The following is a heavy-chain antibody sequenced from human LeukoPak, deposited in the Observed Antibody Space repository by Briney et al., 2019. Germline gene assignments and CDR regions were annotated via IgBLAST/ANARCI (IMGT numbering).Heavy chain of an antibody. CDR1: GFTFSTSW. D-gene: IGHD3-22*01. V-gene: IGHV3-74*01. J-gene: IGHJ6*02. Sequence: GGSLRLSCAASGFTFSTSWIHWVRQAPGKGLVWVSRINSDGSSTSYADSVKGRFTISRDNAKNTLYLQMNSLRAEDTAVYYCARELRYYDSSGYYYSYYYYGMDVWGQGTTVTVSS. CDR2: INSDGSST. CDR3: ARELRYYDSSGYYYSYYYYGMDV.